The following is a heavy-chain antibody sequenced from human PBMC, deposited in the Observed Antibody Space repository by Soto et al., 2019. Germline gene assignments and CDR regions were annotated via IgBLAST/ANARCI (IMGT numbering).Heavy chain of an antibody. D-gene: IGHD6-19*01. CDR3: ARAIAVGSTSLDY. CDR2: ISSRSSTI. Sequence: EVQLVESGGGLVQPGGSLRLSCAASGFSFSTYNMNWVRQAPGRGLEWVSYISSRSSTIYHADSVKGRFTISRDNAKNSLYLQMDSLRDEDTAVYFCARAIAVGSTSLDYWGLGTLVTVSS. CDR1: GFSFSTYN. J-gene: IGHJ4*02. V-gene: IGHV3-48*02.